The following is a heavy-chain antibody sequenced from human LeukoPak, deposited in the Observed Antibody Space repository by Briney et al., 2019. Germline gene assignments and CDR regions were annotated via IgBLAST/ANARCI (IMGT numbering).Heavy chain of an antibody. CDR1: GFTFSSYG. CDR2: IWYDGSNK. V-gene: IGHV3-33*06. D-gene: IGHD6-13*01. J-gene: IGHJ4*02. CDR3: AKGTLKYSSSCFDY. Sequence: GGSLRLSCAASGFTFSSYGMHWVRQAPGKGLEWVAVIWYDGSNKYYADSVKGRFTISRDNSKNTLYLQMNSLRAEDTAVYYCAKGTLKYSSSCFDYWGQGTLVTVSS.